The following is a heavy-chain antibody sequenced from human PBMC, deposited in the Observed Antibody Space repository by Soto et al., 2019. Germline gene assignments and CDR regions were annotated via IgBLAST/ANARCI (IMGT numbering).Heavy chain of an antibody. V-gene: IGHV3-23*01. J-gene: IGHJ6*02. D-gene: IGHD2-2*01. CDR1: GFTFSSYA. CDR3: AKGRPDCISTSCYDDYYYYGMDV. Sequence: PGGSLRLSCAASGFTFSSYAMSWVRQAPGKGLEWVSAFSGSGGSTYYADSVKGRFTISRDNSKNTLYLQMNSLRAEDTAVYYCAKGRPDCISTSCYDDYYYYGMDVWGQGATVTVSS. CDR2: FSGSGGST.